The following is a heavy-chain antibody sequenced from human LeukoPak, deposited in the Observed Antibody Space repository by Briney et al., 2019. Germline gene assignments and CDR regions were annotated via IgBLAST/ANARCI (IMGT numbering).Heavy chain of an antibody. CDR1: GFTFSSYS. D-gene: IGHD3-22*01. J-gene: IGHJ4*02. CDR3: ARASSLYDSSGYYYFDY. Sequence: GGSLRLSCAASGFTFSSYSMNWVRQAPGKGLEWVSSISSSSSYIYYADSVKGRFTISRDNAKNSLYLQMNSLRAEDTAVYYCARASSLYDSSGYYYFDYWGQGTLVTVSS. CDR2: ISSSSSYI. V-gene: IGHV3-21*01.